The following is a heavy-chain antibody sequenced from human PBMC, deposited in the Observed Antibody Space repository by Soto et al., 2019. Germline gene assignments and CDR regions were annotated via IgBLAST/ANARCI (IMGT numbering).Heavy chain of an antibody. V-gene: IGHV1-2*04. CDR2: INPNSGGT. Sequence: GAPVEVSCKASGYTFTCYYMHWARQAPGQGLDWMGWINPNSGGTNYAQKFQGWITMTRDTSISTAYMQLSRLRPDDTAVYYCARRPLYGAHRHDYWGEGTLVTGPS. CDR3: ARRPLYGAHRHDY. D-gene: IGHD4-17*01. J-gene: IGHJ4*02. CDR1: GYTFTCYY.